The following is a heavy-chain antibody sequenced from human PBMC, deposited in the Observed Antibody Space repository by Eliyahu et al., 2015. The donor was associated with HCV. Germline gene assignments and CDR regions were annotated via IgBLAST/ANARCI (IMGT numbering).Heavy chain of an antibody. V-gene: IGHV1-69*01. CDR3: ARGGVPMIVVTNWFDP. Sequence: QVQLVQSGAEVKKPGSSVKVSCKASGGTFSSYAISWVRQAPGQGLEWMGGIIPIFGTANYAQKFQGRVTITADESTSTAYMELSSLRSEDTAVYYCARGGVPMIVVTNWFDPWGQGTLVTVSS. CDR2: IIPIFGTA. CDR1: GGTFSSYA. J-gene: IGHJ5*02. D-gene: IGHD3-22*01.